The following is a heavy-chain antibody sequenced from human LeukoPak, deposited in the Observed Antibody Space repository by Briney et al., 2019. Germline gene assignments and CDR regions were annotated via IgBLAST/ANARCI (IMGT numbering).Heavy chain of an antibody. Sequence: GGSLRLSCAASGFTFSSYAMSWVRQAPGKGLEWVSAISGSGGSTYYADSVKGRFTISRDNSKNTLYLQMNSLRAEDTAVYYCAKAGGQYYYDSSGHAFDYWGQGTLVTVSS. CDR1: GFTFSSYA. CDR3: AKAGGQYYYDSSGHAFDY. CDR2: ISGSGGST. J-gene: IGHJ4*02. D-gene: IGHD3-22*01. V-gene: IGHV3-23*01.